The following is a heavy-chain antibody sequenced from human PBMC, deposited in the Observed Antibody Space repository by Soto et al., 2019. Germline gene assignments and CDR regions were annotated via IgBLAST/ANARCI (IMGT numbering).Heavy chain of an antibody. D-gene: IGHD2-2*01. CDR3: ARDGVSSSRTYFDY. CDR2: ISSSSSYI. J-gene: IGHJ4*02. Sequence: GGSLRLSCAASGFTFSSYSMNWVRQAPGKGLEWVSSISSSSSYIYYADSVKGRFTISRDNARNSLYLQMNSLRAEDTAVYYCARDGVSSSRTYFDYWGQGTLVTVSS. CDR1: GFTFSSYS. V-gene: IGHV3-21*01.